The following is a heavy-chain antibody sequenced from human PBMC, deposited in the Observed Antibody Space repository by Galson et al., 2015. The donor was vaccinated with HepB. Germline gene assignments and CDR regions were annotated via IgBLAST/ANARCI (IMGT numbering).Heavy chain of an antibody. Sequence: SLRLSCAASGFTFSSYDMHWVRQATGKGLEWVSAIGTAGDPYYPGSVKGRFTISRENAKNSLYLQMNSLRAGDTAVYYCARGLAAVPGWYFDLWGRGTLVTVSS. CDR2: IGTAGDP. CDR3: ARGLAAVPGWYFDL. D-gene: IGHD6-13*01. J-gene: IGHJ2*01. V-gene: IGHV3-13*05. CDR1: GFTFSSYD.